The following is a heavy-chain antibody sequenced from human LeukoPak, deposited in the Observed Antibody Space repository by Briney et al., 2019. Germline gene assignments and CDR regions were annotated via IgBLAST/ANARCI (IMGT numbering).Heavy chain of an antibody. V-gene: IGHV3-15*01. D-gene: IGHD3-10*01. Sequence: NPGGSLRLSCAASGFTFNNAWMSWVRQAPGKGLDWVGRIKSKTDGGTTDFAAPVRGRFTISRDDSKNTLYLQMNSLKTEDTAVYYCTRERRHSWSYSPYFDYWGQGTLVTVSS. CDR3: TRERRHSWSYSPYFDY. CDR2: IKSKTDGGTT. J-gene: IGHJ4*02. CDR1: GFTFNNAW.